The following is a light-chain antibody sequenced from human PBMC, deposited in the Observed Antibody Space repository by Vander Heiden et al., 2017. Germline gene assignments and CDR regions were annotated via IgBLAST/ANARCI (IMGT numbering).Light chain of an antibody. CDR1: QGISSY. CDR2: AAS. CDR3: QQDDSSPLT. J-gene: IGKJ5*01. Sequence: AIRMTQPPSSFSASRGDRVTITRRASQGISSYLACYQQNAGKAPKLLIYAASTSHSRVPSRFSGSGSGTDISLTISLLHSEDFATYYCQQDDSSPLTFGEGTRVXIK. V-gene: IGKV1-8*01.